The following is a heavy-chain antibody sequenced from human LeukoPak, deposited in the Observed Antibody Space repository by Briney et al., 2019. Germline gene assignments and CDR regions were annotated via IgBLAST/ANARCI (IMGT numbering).Heavy chain of an antibody. CDR2: IYSGGST. CDR1: GFTLSNHW. J-gene: IGHJ4*02. CDR3: ARETHSSWEGDYFDY. V-gene: IGHV3-66*01. Sequence: PGGSLRLSCAASGFTLSNHWMIWVRQAPGKGLEWVSVIYSGGSTYYADSVKGRFTISRDSSKNTLYLQMNSLRAEDTAVYYCARETHSSWEGDYFDYWGQGTLVTVSS. D-gene: IGHD6-13*01.